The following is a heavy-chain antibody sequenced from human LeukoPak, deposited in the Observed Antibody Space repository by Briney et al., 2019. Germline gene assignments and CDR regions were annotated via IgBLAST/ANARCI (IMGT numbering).Heavy chain of an antibody. V-gene: IGHV3-30*04. CDR3: AKDEYYDFWSGYSFYYYYGMDV. CDR1: GFTFSSYA. D-gene: IGHD3-3*01. CDR2: ISYDGSNK. Sequence: GRSLRLSCAASGFTFSSYAMHWVRQAPGKGLEWVAVISYDGSNKYYADSVKGRFTISRDNSKNTLYLQMNSLRAEDTAVYYCAKDEYYDFWSGYSFYYYYGMDVWGQGTTVTVSS. J-gene: IGHJ6*02.